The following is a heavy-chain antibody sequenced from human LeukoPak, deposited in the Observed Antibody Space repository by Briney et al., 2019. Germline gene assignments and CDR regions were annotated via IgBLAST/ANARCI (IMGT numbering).Heavy chain of an antibody. J-gene: IGHJ4*02. Sequence: GGSLRLSCAASEFTFSSYAMSWVRQAPGKGREWVSAISGSGGSTYYADSVKGRFTISRDNSKNTLYLQMNSLRAEDTAVYYCAKTRVYSSGWYVDYWGQGTLVTVSS. CDR3: AKTRVYSSGWYVDY. V-gene: IGHV3-23*01. D-gene: IGHD6-19*01. CDR1: EFTFSSYA. CDR2: ISGSGGST.